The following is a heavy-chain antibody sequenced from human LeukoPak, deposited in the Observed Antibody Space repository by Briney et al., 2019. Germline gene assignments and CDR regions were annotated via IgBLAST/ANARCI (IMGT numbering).Heavy chain of an antibody. CDR3: ARDRYSGYDGDFDY. CDR1: GFTFSSYS. CDR2: ISSSSSTI. Sequence: TGGSLRLSCAASGFTFSSYSMNWVRQAPGKGLEWVSYISSSSSTIYYADSVKGRFTISRDNAKNSLYLQMNSLRDEDTAVYYCARDRYSGYDGDFDYWGQGTQVTVSS. D-gene: IGHD5-12*01. J-gene: IGHJ4*02. V-gene: IGHV3-48*02.